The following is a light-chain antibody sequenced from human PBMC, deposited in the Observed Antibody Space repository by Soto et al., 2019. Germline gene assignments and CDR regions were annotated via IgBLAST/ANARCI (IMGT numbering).Light chain of an antibody. CDR1: SSDVGAYNY. CDR2: EVT. J-gene: IGLJ3*02. V-gene: IGLV2-8*01. CDR3: TSYLGNDIWV. Sequence: QSALTQPPSASGSPGQSVTISCTGTSSDVGAYNYVSWYQQYPGKAPKLMIYEVTNRPSGVPDRFSGSKSGNTASLTVSGLQAEDEADYYCTSYLGNDIWVFGGGTKLTVL.